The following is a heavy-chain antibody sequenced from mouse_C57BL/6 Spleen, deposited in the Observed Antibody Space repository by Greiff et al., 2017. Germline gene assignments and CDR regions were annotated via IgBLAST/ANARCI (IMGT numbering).Heavy chain of an antibody. CDR2: ISYDGSN. CDR3: ARGDYDYDPYYFDV. V-gene: IGHV3-6*01. D-gene: IGHD2-4*01. J-gene: IGHJ2*01. Sequence: DVQLQQSGPGLVKPSQSLSLTCSVTGYSITSGYYWNWIRQFPGNKLEWMGYISYDGSNNYNPSLKNRISITRDTSKNQFFLKLNSVTTEDTATYYCARGDYDYDPYYFDVWGQGTTLTVSS. CDR1: GYSITSGYY.